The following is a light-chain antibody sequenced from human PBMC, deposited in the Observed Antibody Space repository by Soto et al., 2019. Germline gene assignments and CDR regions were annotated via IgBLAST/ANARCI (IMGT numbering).Light chain of an antibody. CDR2: GAS. CDR1: QSVSSSY. J-gene: IGKJ2*01. Sequence: EIVLTQSPGTLSLSPGERATLSCRASQSVSSSYLAWYQQKPGQAHRLLIYGASSRATGIPDRFSGSGSGRYFTLTISRLEPEDVSVYYCQQYGSSPGYTFGEGTKLEIK. CDR3: QQYGSSPGYT. V-gene: IGKV3-20*01.